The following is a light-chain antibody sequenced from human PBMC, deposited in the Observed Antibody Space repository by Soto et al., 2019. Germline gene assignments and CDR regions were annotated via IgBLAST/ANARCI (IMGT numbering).Light chain of an antibody. Sequence: DIVMTQSPDFLSVSLVERATINCKSSQSLLYSSNNKNYLAWLQQKPGQPPKLLIYWASTRESGVPDRFSGSGSGTDLTLTISSLQAEDVAVYYCQQYYSTPRTFGQGTKV. V-gene: IGKV4-1*01. CDR1: QSLLYSSNNKNY. CDR2: WAS. J-gene: IGKJ1*01. CDR3: QQYYSTPRT.